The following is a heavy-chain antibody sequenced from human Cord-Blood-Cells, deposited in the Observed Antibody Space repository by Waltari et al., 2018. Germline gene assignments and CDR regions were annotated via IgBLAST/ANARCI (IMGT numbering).Heavy chain of an antibody. V-gene: IGHV2-5*02. Sequence: QITLKESGPTLVKPTQTLTLTCTLYGFSLSTSGVGVGWIRQPPGKALEWLALICWDDDKRYSPSLKSRLTITKDTSKNQVVLTMTNMDPVDTATYYCAHRRVGWATYYFDYWGQGTLVTVSS. D-gene: IGHD6-19*01. J-gene: IGHJ4*02. CDR3: AHRRVGWATYYFDY. CDR2: ICWDDDK. CDR1: GFSLSTSGVG.